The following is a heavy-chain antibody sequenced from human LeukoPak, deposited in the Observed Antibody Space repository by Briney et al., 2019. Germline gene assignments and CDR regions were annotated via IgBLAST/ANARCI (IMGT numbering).Heavy chain of an antibody. V-gene: IGHV3-23*01. CDR3: AKARVGEAGASDY. J-gene: IGHJ4*02. Sequence: SGGSLRLSCAASGFTFSSYAMSWVRQSPGKGLEWVSTISSSGGSTYYADSVKGRFTISRDNSKNTLYLQMNSLRGEDTAVYYCAKARVGEAGASDYWGQGALVTVSS. CDR2: ISSSGGST. CDR1: GFTFSSYA. D-gene: IGHD6-13*01.